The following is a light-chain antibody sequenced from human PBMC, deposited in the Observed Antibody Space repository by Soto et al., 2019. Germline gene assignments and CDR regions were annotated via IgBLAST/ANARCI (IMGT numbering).Light chain of an antibody. CDR1: GSDDGGYNY. CDR2: DVS. CDR3: SSYTSSSTSYV. Sequence: QTVLTQPASVSGAPGQSSTLSCTGSGSDDGGYNYVSWYQQHPGKAPKLMIYDVSNRPSGVSNRFSGSKSGNTASLTISGLQAEDEADYYCSSYTSSSTSYVFGTGTKVTVL. J-gene: IGLJ1*01. V-gene: IGLV2-14*01.